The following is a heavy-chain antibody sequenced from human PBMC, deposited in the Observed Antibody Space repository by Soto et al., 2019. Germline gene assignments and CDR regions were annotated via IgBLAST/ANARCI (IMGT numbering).Heavy chain of an antibody. V-gene: IGHV1-3*01. D-gene: IGHD5-18*01. J-gene: IGHJ4*02. CDR1: GYTFTSYA. CDR2: INAGNGNT. CDR3: ARGLNGYLHYFDY. Sequence: QVQLVQSGAEVKKPGASVKVSCKASGYTFTSYAMHWVRQAPGQRLEWMGWINAGNGNTKYSQKFQGRVTITRDTSASTAYMELSSLRSGDTDVYYCARGLNGYLHYFDYWGQGTLVTVSS.